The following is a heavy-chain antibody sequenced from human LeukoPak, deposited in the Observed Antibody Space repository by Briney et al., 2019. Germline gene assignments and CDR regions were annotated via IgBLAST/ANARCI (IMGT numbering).Heavy chain of an antibody. D-gene: IGHD4-17*01. CDR1: GYTFTGYY. J-gene: IGHJ4*02. CDR3: ARGVTTTIPPIY. Sequence: ASVKVSCKASGYTFTGYYMHWVRQAPGQGLEWMGWINPNSGGTNYAQKFQGRVTMTGDTSISTAYMELSRLRSDDTAVYYCARGVTTTIPPIYWGQGTLVTVSS. V-gene: IGHV1-2*02. CDR2: INPNSGGT.